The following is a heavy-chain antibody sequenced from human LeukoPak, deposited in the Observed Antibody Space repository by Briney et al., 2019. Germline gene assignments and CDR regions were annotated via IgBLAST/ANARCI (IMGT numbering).Heavy chain of an antibody. V-gene: IGHV3-23*01. J-gene: IGHJ4*02. CDR2: ISGSGGST. D-gene: IGHD6-6*01. Sequence: PGGSLRLSCAASGFTFSSYAMSWVRQAPGKGLEWVSAISGSGGSTYYADSVKGRFTISRDNSKNTLYLQMNSLRAEDTAVYYCAKDVTGIAARGTPFDYWGQGTLVTVSS. CDR3: AKDVTGIAARGTPFDY. CDR1: GFTFSSYA.